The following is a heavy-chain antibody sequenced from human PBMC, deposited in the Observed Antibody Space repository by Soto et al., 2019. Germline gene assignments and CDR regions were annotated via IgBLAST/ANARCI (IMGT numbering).Heavy chain of an antibody. J-gene: IGHJ4*02. D-gene: IGHD3-9*01. V-gene: IGHV4-34*01. Sequence: SETLSVTCAVYGGSFSGYYWSWVRQPPGKGLEWIGEINHSGSTNYNPSHKSRVTISVDTSKNQCSLKLSSVTAADTAVYYCARGGYDILTGSKIASYFDYWGQGTLVTVSS. CDR2: INHSGST. CDR3: ARGGYDILTGSKIASYFDY. CDR1: GGSFSGYY.